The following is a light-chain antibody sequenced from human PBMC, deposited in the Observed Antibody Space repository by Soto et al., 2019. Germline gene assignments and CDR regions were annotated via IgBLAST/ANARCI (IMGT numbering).Light chain of an antibody. CDR1: SSDVGGYNY. CDR3: CSYAGNFIFV. V-gene: IGLV2-11*01. CDR2: DVS. J-gene: IGLJ1*01. Sequence: QSMLTQPRSLSGSPGQSVTISCTGTSSDVGGYNYVSWYQQHPGKAPKLMIFDVSERPSGVPDRFSGSKSGNTASLIISGLQAEDEADYYCCSYAGNFIFVFGTGTKVTVL.